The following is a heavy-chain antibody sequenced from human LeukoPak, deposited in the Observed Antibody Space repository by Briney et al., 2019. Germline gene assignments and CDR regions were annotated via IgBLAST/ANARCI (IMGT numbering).Heavy chain of an antibody. CDR1: GFTFSDHY. V-gene: IGHV3-72*01. J-gene: IGHJ4*02. Sequence: GGPLRLSCAASGFTFSDHYMDWVRQAPGKGLEWVGRTRNKANSYTTEYAASVKGRFTISRDDSKNSLYLQMNSLKTEDTAVYYCATTSAYCGGDCYWRGYYFDYWGQGTLVTVSS. CDR2: TRNKANSYTT. CDR3: ATTSAYCGGDCYWRGYYFDY. D-gene: IGHD2-21*02.